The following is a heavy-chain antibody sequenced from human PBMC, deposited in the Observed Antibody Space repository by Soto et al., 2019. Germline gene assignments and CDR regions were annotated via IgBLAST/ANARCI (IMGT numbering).Heavy chain of an antibody. CDR2: TYYRSKWYN. J-gene: IGHJ5*02. Sequence: SQTRSLTCAISGDSVSSNSAAWNWIRQSPSRGLEWLGRTYYRSKWYNDYAVSVKSRITINPDTSKNQFSLQLNSVTPEDTAVYYCAREPASKWNYLWFDPRRKGTLVTVAS. CDR3: AREPASKWNYLWFDP. D-gene: IGHD1-7*01. V-gene: IGHV6-1*01. CDR1: GDSVSSNSAA.